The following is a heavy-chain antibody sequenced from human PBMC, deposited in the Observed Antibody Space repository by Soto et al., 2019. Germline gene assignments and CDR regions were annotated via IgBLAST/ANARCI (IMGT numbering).Heavy chain of an antibody. J-gene: IGHJ4*02. CDR3: ARGRYGFLEWLSTFDY. CDR1: GFTFSSYA. V-gene: IGHV3-30-3*01. CDR2: ISYDGSNK. Sequence: PGGSLRLSCAASGFTFSSYAMHWVRQAPGKGLEWVAVISYDGSNKYYADSVKGRFTISRDNSKNTLYLQMNSLRAEDTAVYYCARGRYGFLEWLSTFDYWGQGTLVTVSS. D-gene: IGHD3-3*01.